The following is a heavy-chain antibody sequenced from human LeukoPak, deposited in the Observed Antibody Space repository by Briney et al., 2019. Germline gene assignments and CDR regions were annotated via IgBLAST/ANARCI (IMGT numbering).Heavy chain of an antibody. CDR2: ISSTSSFI. V-gene: IGHV3-21*01. CDR1: GFTFSSYS. Sequence: GGSLRLSCEASGFTFSSYSMNWVRQAPGKGLEWVSSISSTSSFIYYADSVKGRFTVSRDNAKNSLYLQMNSLRAEDTAMYYCSRVRYDYWGQGTLVTVSS. J-gene: IGHJ4*02. CDR3: SRVRYDY.